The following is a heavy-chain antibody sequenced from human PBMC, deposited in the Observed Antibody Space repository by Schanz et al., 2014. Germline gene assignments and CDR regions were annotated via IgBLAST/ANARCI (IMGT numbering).Heavy chain of an antibody. CDR2: ISSTSTYL. CDR1: GFTFSSYT. D-gene: IGHD3-16*01. V-gene: IGHV3-21*01. J-gene: IGHJ4*02. CDR3: ARGTPFLCDY. Sequence: EVQLVESGGGLVKPGDSLRLSCAASGFTFSSYTMKWVRQAPGKGLEWVSSISSTSTYLYYADSVKGRFTISRDSARKSLYMQMRSLRAEETAVYYCARGTPFLCDYWGQGTLVTVSS.